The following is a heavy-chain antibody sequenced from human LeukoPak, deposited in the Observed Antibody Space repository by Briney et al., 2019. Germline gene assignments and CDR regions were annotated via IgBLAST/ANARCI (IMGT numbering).Heavy chain of an antibody. CDR3: VRARDIAVSWFGDLLSSETYFDY. CDR2: IYYSGST. V-gene: IGHV4-59*01. D-gene: IGHD3-10*01. CDR1: GDSISSYY. J-gene: IGHJ4*02. Sequence: SETLSLTCTVSGDSISSYYWSWIRQPPGKGLEWIGYIYYSGSTNYNPSLKSRVTISVDTSKNQFSLKLSSVIAADAAVYYCVRARDIAVSWFGDLLSSETYFDYWGQGTLVTVSS.